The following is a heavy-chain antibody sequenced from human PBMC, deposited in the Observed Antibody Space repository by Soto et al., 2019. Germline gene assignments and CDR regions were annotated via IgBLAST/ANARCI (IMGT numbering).Heavy chain of an antibody. CDR1: EFSFSTYN. CDR2: ISSTSSHI. CDR3: ARGPAADVYYGMDV. Sequence: EVQLVESGGGLVKPGGSLRLSCVASEFSFSTYNMNWVRQAPGKGLEWVSFISSTSSHIHYADSVKGRFTISRDNAKNSLYLQMNSLRAEDTALYYCARGPAADVYYGMDVWGQGTTVTVSS. J-gene: IGHJ6*02. D-gene: IGHD6-13*01. V-gene: IGHV3-21*01.